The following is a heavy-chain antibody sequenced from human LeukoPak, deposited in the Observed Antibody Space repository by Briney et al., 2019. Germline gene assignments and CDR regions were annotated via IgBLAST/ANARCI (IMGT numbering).Heavy chain of an antibody. Sequence: GGSLRLSCAASAFTFSRYAMSWVRQAPGKGLEWVSTISGSGGSTYYADSVKGRFTISRDNSENTLYLQMNSLRAEDTAVYYCAKCLGGSYSPPDYWGRGTLVTVSS. CDR2: ISGSGGST. J-gene: IGHJ4*02. CDR3: AKCLGGSYSPPDY. D-gene: IGHD1-26*01. V-gene: IGHV3-23*01. CDR1: AFTFSRYA.